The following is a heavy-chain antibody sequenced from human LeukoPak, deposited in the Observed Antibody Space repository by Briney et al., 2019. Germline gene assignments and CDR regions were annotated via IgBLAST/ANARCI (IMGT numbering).Heavy chain of an antibody. Sequence: LETLSLTCTVSGGSISSYYWSWIRQPPGKGLEWIGYIYYSGSTNYNPSLKSRVTISVDTSKNQFSLKLSSVTAADTAVYYCARDQDSSGRIDYWGQGTLVTVSS. CDR1: GGSISSYY. CDR2: IYYSGST. CDR3: ARDQDSSGRIDY. J-gene: IGHJ4*02. V-gene: IGHV4-59*01. D-gene: IGHD6-19*01.